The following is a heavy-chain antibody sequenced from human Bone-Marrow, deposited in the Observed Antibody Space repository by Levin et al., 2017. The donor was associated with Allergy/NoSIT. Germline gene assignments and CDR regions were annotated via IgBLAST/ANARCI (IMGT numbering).Heavy chain of an antibody. CDR1: GFTFYAYY. V-gene: IGHV3-7*01. CDR3: ARDSSGFDS. J-gene: IGHJ4*02. CDR2: IDQHGSEK. D-gene: IGHD3-22*01. Sequence: LSLTCAASGFTFYAYYMSWVRQAPGKGLEWVANIDQHGSEKYNVDSVKGRFTISRDNAESLLYLQMNSLRAEDTAVYYCARDSSGFDSWGQGTLVTVSS.